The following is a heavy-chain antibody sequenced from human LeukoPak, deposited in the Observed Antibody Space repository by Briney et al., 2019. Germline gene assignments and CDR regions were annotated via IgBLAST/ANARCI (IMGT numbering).Heavy chain of an antibody. D-gene: IGHD2-2*01. V-gene: IGHV3-23*01. CDR3: AKNTQFGVPAGISDY. CDR2: ISGSGGST. Sequence: GGSLRLSCAASGFTFSSYAMSWVRQAPGKGLEWVSAISGSGGSTYYADSVKGRFTISRDNSKNTLYLQMNSLRAEDTVVYYCAKNTQFGVPAGISDYWGRGTLVSVSS. J-gene: IGHJ4*02. CDR1: GFTFSSYA.